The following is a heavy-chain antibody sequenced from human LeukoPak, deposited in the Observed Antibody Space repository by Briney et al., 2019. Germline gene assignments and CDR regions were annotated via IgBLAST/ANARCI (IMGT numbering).Heavy chain of an antibody. V-gene: IGHV3-23*01. D-gene: IGHD6-13*01. CDR3: AKGVYSSSWPDFDY. J-gene: IGHJ4*02. CDR2: ISGSGGST. CDR1: GFTSVNYA. Sequence: GGSLRLSCAATGFTSVNYAMSWVRQAPGKGLEWVSAISGSGGSTYYADSVKGRFTISRDNSKNTLYLQMNSLRAEDTAVYYCAKGVYSSSWPDFDYWGQGTLVTVSS.